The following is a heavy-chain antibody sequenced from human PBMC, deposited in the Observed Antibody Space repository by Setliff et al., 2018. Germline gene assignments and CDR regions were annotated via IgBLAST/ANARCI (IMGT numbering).Heavy chain of an antibody. D-gene: IGHD6-25*01. V-gene: IGHV4-4*08. J-gene: IGHJ4*02. CDR1: GASITSYY. CDR2: IYTSGGT. Sequence: PSETLSLTCSVSGASITSYYWSWIRQPPGKGLEWIGYIYTSGGTNYNPSLKSRVTISVDMTENQFSLILRSVVAADTAVYYCARGVSGVSWTPRYWGRGTLVTVSS. CDR3: ARGVSGVSWTPRY.